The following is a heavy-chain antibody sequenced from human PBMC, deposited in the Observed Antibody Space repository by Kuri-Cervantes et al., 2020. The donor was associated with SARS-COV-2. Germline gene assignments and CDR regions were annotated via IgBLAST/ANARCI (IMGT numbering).Heavy chain of an antibody. CDR1: GGSISSSSYY. J-gene: IGHJ6*03. CDR3: ARQRGRYYYYMDV. Sequence: ESLKISCTVSGGSISSSSYYWSWIRQPPGKGLEWIGEINHSGSTNYNPSLKSRVTISVDTSKNQFSLKLSSVTAADTAVYYCARQRGRYYYYMDVWGKGTTVTVSS. D-gene: IGHD2-15*01. V-gene: IGHV4-39*01. CDR2: INHSGST.